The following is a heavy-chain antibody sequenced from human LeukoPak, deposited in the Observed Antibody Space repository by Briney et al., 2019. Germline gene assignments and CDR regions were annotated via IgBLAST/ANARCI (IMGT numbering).Heavy chain of an antibody. D-gene: IGHD2-21*02. CDR2: IYTSGST. Sequence: PSETLSLTCTVSGGSISSYYWSWIRQPPGKGPEWIGYIYTSGSTNYNPSLKSRVTISADTSKNQFTLKLSSVTAADTAVYYCARRCDDCYPYYFDYWGQGTLVTVSS. J-gene: IGHJ4*02. CDR3: ARRCDDCYPYYFDY. CDR1: GGSISSYY. V-gene: IGHV4-4*09.